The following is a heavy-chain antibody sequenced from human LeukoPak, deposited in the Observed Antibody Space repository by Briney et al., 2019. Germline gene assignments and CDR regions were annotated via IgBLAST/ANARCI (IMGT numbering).Heavy chain of an antibody. J-gene: IGHJ4*02. V-gene: IGHV5-51*01. D-gene: IGHD6-6*01. CDR3: ARHVTYSSTSSYFDY. CDR1: GYIFTSYW. CDR2: IYPGGSDT. Sequence: GESLMISCQASGYIFTSYWIAWVRQVPGKGLEYMGFIYPGGSDTRCSPPFEGQVTISADKSITTAYLQWSSLKASDTAIYYCARHVTYSSTSSYFDYWGQGTLVTVSS.